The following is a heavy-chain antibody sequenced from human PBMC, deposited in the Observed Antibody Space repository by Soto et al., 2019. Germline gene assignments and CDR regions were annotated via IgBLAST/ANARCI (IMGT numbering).Heavy chain of an antibody. CDR2: INPSGGYT. Sequence: ASVKDSCKASGYTFSSYYMNWVRQAPGQGLEWLGIINPSGGYTTYAQRFLGRVTMTRDTSASTAYMELSSLRSEDTAVYYCARAVAVPADFDYWGPGTLVTVSS. V-gene: IGHV1-46*01. J-gene: IGHJ4*02. CDR1: GYTFSSYY. CDR3: ARAVAVPADFDY. D-gene: IGHD6-19*01.